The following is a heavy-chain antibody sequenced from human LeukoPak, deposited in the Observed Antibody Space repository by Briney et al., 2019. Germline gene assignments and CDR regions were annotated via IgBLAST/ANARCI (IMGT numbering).Heavy chain of an antibody. CDR3: ARDRYYYDSSARYFDY. J-gene: IGHJ4*02. V-gene: IGHV4-4*07. CDR1: GGSISSYY. CDR2: IHTSRST. D-gene: IGHD3-22*01. Sequence: PSETLSLTSTVPGGSISSYYWSSIRQPARKGLEWIGRIHTSRSTNYSPSLKSRVTMSVDTSKNQFSLKLSSVTAADTAVYYCARDRYYYDSSARYFDYWGQGTLVTVSS.